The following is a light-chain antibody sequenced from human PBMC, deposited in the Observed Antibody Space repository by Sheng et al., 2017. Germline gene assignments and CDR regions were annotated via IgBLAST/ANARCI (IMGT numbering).Light chain of an antibody. V-gene: IGKV1-27*01. CDR1: QDVTNY. Sequence: DIQMTQSPSSLSAFVGDRVTITCRASQDVTNYLAWYQKKPGTVPKLLISAASALQSGVPSRFSGSGSGTHFTLTISSLQPEDVATYYCQNYNTVPRTFGQGTKVEIK. J-gene: IGKJ1*01. CDR2: AAS. CDR3: QNYNTVPRT.